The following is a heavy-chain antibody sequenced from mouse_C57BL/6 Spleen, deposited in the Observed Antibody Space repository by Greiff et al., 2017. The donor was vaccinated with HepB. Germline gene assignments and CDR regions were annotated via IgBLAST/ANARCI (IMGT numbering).Heavy chain of an antibody. Sequence: EVHVVESGEGLVKPGGSLKLSCAASGFTFTSYAMSWVRQTPEKRLEWVAYISSGGDYIYYADTVKGRFTLSRDNARNTLYLQMSSLKSEDTAMYYCKRGYDLEGWFAYWGQGTLVTVSA. J-gene: IGHJ3*01. CDR1: GFTFTSYA. D-gene: IGHD2-3*01. CDR2: ISSGGDYI. V-gene: IGHV5-9-1*02. CDR3: KRGYDLEGWFAY.